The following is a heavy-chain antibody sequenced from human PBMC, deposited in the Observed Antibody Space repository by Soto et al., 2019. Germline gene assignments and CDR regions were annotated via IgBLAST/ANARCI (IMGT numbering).Heavy chain of an antibody. D-gene: IGHD3-10*01. J-gene: IGHJ4*02. CDR2: IYYSGST. V-gene: IGHV4-59*08. CDR3: ARLWGWFGDY. CDR1: GGSISSYY. Sequence: QVQLQESGPGLVKPSETLSLTCTVYGGSISSYYWSWIRQPPGKGLEWIGYIYYSGSTNYNPSLKSRVTISVNTSKNQFALKLSSVTAADTAVYCCARLWGWFGDYWGQGTLVTVSS.